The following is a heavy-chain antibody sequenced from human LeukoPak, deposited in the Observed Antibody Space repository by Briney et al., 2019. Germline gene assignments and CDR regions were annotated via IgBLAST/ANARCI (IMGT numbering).Heavy chain of an antibody. CDR3: ARLAVAGTLVFDY. CDR1: GYSFTSYW. D-gene: IGHD6-19*01. CDR2: IYPSDSDT. J-gene: IGHJ4*02. Sequence: GESLKISCKGSGYSFTSYWIGWVRQMPGKGLEWMGIIYPSDSDTRYSPSFQGQVIISADKSISTAYLQWSGLKASDTAMHYCARLAVAGTLVFDYWGRGTLVTVSS. V-gene: IGHV5-51*01.